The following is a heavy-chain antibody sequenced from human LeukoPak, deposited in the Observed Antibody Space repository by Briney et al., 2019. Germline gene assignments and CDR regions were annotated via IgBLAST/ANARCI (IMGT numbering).Heavy chain of an antibody. CDR2: INSDGSST. CDR1: GCTFSSYW. Sequence: GGSLRLSCAASGCTFSSYWMHWVRQAPGKGLVWVSRINSDGSSTSYADSVKGRFTISRDNAKNTLYLQMNSLRGEDTAVYYCVRGYYDILTGLSDGAFDIWGQGTMVTVSS. D-gene: IGHD3-9*01. CDR3: VRGYYDILTGLSDGAFDI. V-gene: IGHV3-74*01. J-gene: IGHJ3*02.